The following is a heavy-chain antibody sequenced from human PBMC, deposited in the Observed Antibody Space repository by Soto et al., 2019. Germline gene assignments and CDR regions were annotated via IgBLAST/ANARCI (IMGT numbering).Heavy chain of an antibody. CDR2: ISYDGSNK. CDR3: SSGSGVVGIKDY. CDR1: GFTFSSYA. D-gene: IGHD3-3*01. Sequence: QVQVVESGGGVVQPGRSLRLSCAASGFTFSSYAMHWVRQAPGKGLEWVAVISYDGSNKYYADSVKGRFTISRDNSKNQLYLQMNSVRAEDRAVYHLSSGSGVVGIKDYWGPGTLVP. V-gene: IGHV3-30-3*01. J-gene: IGHJ4*02.